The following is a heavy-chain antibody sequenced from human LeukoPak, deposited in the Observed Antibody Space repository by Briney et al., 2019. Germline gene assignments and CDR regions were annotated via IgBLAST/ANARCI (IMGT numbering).Heavy chain of an antibody. CDR1: GFTFSNAW. CDR2: IRSNSDGGTI. J-gene: IGHJ5*02. V-gene: IGHV3-15*07. Sequence: GGSLRLSCATSGFTFSNAWMNWVRQAPGKGLEWVGRIRSNSDGGTIDYAAPVKGRFALSRGDSKNTLYLQMNSLQTEDTAVYYCATDFKDTPGGQGTLVTVSP. D-gene: IGHD2-15*01. CDR3: ATDFKDTP.